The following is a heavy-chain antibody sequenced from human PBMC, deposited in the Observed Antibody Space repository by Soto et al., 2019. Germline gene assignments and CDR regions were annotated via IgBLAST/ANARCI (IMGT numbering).Heavy chain of an antibody. V-gene: IGHV4-59*01. CDR1: GGSISSYY. CDR3: ARDEVGFGY. Sequence: ASETLSLTCTVSGGSISSYYWSWIRQPPGKGLEWIGYIYYSGSTNYNPSLKSRVTISVDTSKNQFSLKLSSVTAADTAVYCCARDEVGFGYWGQGTLVTVSS. J-gene: IGHJ4*02. CDR2: IYYSGST. D-gene: IGHD3-10*01.